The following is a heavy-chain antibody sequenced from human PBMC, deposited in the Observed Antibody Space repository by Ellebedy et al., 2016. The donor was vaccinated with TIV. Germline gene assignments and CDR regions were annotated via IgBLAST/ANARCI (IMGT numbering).Heavy chain of an antibody. D-gene: IGHD2-2*01. CDR1: GYSFTSYW. J-gene: IGHJ4*02. V-gene: IGHV5-51*01. Sequence: GESLKISCKGSGYSFTSYWIGWVRQMPGKGLEWMGSIYPGDSDTRYRPPFQGQVTSSADKSISTAYLHWSSLKASDTAMYYCARHYTTGSSPWSGDFDYWGQGTLVTVSS. CDR3: ARHYTTGSSPWSGDFDY. CDR2: IYPGDSDT.